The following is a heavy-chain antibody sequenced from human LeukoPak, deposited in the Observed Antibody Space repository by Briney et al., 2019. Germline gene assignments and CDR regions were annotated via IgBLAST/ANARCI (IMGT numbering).Heavy chain of an antibody. CDR3: ARSPRITGSLDYYYYMDV. CDR2: IGSSSGVT. V-gene: IGHV3-11*01. CDR1: GFTFSDYY. D-gene: IGHD1-20*01. J-gene: IGHJ6*03. Sequence: GGSLRLSCAASGFTFSDYYMTWIRQAPGQGLEWVSYIGSSSGVTYYGDSVKGRFTISRDNAKNSLYLEMNSLRANDTAVYYCARSPRITGSLDYYYYMDVWGKGTTVTVSS.